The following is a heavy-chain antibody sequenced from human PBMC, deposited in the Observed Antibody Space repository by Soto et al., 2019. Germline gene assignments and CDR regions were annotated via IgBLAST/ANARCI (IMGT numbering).Heavy chain of an antibody. Sequence: ASETLSLTCAVYGGSFSGYYWSWIRQPPGKGLEWIGEINHSGSTNYNPSLKSRVTISVDTSKNQFSLKLSSVTAADTAVYYCARGGNYYDSSGYERPFDYWGQGTLVTVSS. J-gene: IGHJ4*02. V-gene: IGHV4-34*01. CDR1: GGSFSGYY. D-gene: IGHD3-22*01. CDR3: ARGGNYYDSSGYERPFDY. CDR2: INHSGST.